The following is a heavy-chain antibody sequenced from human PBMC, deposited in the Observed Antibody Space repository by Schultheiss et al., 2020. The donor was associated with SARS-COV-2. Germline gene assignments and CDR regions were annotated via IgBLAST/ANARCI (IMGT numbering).Heavy chain of an antibody. D-gene: IGHD6-13*01. J-gene: IGHJ6*02. CDR1: GGTFSRYA. CDR3: ARATAAGTHYYYYYGMDV. CDR2: IIPIFGTI. Sequence: SVKVSCKASGGTFSRYAISWVRQAPGQGLEWMGGIIPIFGTIKYAQKFQGRVTITADESTSTAYMELSSLRSEDTAVYYCARATAAGTHYYYYYGMDVWGQGTTVTVSS. V-gene: IGHV1-69*13.